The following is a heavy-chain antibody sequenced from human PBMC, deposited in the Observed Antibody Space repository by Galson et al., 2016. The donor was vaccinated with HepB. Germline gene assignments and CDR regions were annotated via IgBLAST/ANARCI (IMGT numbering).Heavy chain of an antibody. D-gene: IGHD3-22*01. J-gene: IGHJ3*02. CDR3: ASRKYHYDSSGPLTAFDI. Sequence: TLSLTCAVSGDSITNGAYYWAWLRQHPAKGLEWIGHTYHTGSTYYNPSLKSRVTIAVDTSKSQFSLKVTSVTAADTAVYYCASRKYHYDSSGPLTAFDIWGQGTMVSVSS. V-gene: IGHV4-31*11. CDR1: GDSITNGAYY. CDR2: TYHTGST.